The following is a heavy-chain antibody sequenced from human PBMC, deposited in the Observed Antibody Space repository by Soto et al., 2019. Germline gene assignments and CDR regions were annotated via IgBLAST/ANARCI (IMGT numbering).Heavy chain of an antibody. CDR1: GGSISSGGYY. Sequence: TLSLTCTVSGGSISSGGYYWSWIRQHPGKGLEWIGYIYYSGSTYYNPSLKSRVTISVDTSKNQFSLKLSSVTAADTAVYYCARARAGYSSSWVRGNNWFDPWGQGTLVTVSS. V-gene: IGHV4-31*03. CDR3: ARARAGYSSSWVRGNNWFDP. J-gene: IGHJ5*02. CDR2: IYYSGST. D-gene: IGHD6-13*01.